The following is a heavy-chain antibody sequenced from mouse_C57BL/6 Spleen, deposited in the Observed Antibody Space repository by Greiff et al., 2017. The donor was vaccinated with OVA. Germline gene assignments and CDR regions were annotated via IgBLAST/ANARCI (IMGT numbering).Heavy chain of an antibody. Sequence: VQLQESGPELVKPGASVKISCKASGYAFSSSWMNWVKQRPGKGLEWIGRIYPGDGDTNYNGKFKGKATLTADKSSSTAYMQLSSLTSEDSAVYFCARWDDYDAGNYWGQGTTLTVSS. CDR1: GYAFSSSW. J-gene: IGHJ2*01. V-gene: IGHV1-82*01. CDR3: ARWDDYDAGNY. D-gene: IGHD2-4*01. CDR2: IYPGDGDT.